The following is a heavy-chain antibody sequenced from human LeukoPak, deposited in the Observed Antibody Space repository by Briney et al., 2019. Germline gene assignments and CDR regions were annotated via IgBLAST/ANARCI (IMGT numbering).Heavy chain of an antibody. D-gene: IGHD2-2*01. Sequence: GGSLRLSCAASGFTSSSFAMSWVRQAPGKGLEWVSALSGSGDNTFYADSVKGRFTVSRDNSKNTLYLQMNSLRAEDTAVYYCAKDTELLFGWFDPWGQGTLVSVSS. CDR2: LSGSGDNT. J-gene: IGHJ5*02. V-gene: IGHV3-23*01. CDR3: AKDTELLFGWFDP. CDR1: GFTSSSFA.